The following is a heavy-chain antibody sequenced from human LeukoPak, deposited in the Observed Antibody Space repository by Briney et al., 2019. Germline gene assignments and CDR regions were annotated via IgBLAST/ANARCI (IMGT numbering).Heavy chain of an antibody. CDR2: INSDGSST. Sequence: GGSLRLSCAASGFTFSSYWMHWVRQAPGKGLVWVSRINSDGSSTSYADSVKGRFTISRDNAKNTLYLQMNSLRAEDTAVYYCARDSSPYYDFWSGYSNSEPFYYWGQGTLVTVSS. J-gene: IGHJ4*02. V-gene: IGHV3-74*01. CDR1: GFTFSSYW. CDR3: ARDSSPYYDFWSGYSNSEPFYY. D-gene: IGHD3-3*01.